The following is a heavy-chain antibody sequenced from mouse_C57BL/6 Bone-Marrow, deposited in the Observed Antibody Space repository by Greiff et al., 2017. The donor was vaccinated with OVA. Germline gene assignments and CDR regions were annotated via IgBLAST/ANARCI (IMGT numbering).Heavy chain of an antibody. CDR2: ISDGGSYT. CDR1: GFTFSSYA. CDR3: ARELLMGAY. V-gene: IGHV5-4*01. J-gene: IGHJ3*01. D-gene: IGHD2-1*01. Sequence: EVHLVESGGGLVKPGGSLKLSCAASGFTFSSYAMSWVRQTPEKRLEWVATISDGGSYTYYPDNVKGRFTISRDNAKNNLYLQMSHLKSEDTAMYYCARELLMGAYWGQGTLVTVSA.